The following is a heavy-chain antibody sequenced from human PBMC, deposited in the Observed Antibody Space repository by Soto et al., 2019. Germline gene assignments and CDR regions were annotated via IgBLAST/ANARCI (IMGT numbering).Heavy chain of an antibody. V-gene: IGHV4-31*03. CDR2: ISHSGST. CDR3: AREYTYGSNFFDC. Sequence: QVQLQESGPGLVKPSQTLSLSCTVSGGSISSAAYYWSWIRQHPGKGLEWIGYISHSGSTYYTPSFKSRVLISADTSKNQFSLNLTCVTAADTAVYYCAREYTYGSNFFDCWGQGALVTVSS. D-gene: IGHD5-18*01. J-gene: IGHJ4*02. CDR1: GGSISSAAYY.